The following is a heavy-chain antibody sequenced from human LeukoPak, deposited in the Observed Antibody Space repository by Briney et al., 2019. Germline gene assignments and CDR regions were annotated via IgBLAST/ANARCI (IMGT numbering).Heavy chain of an antibody. J-gene: IGHJ4*02. D-gene: IGHD3-22*01. CDR3: ATPLGYYDSSGYHQGGD. Sequence: HTGGSLRLSCTTSGFTFSRYWMTWVRQAPGKGLEWVANIKEDGSRRNYVDSVKGRFTISRDNAKNSLYLQMNSLRAEDTAVYYCATPLGYYDSSGYHQGGDWGQGTLVTVSS. CDR1: GFTFSRYW. V-gene: IGHV3-7*03. CDR2: IKEDGSRR.